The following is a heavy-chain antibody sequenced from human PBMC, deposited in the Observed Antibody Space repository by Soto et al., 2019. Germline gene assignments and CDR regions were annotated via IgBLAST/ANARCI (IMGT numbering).Heavy chain of an antibody. J-gene: IGHJ5*02. CDR3: ASSTIFGVVICWFDP. V-gene: IGHV1-3*01. CDR1: GYTFTSYA. D-gene: IGHD3-3*01. Sequence: ASVKVSCKASGYTFTSYAMHWVRQAPGQRLEWMGWINAGNGNTKYSQKFQGRVTITRDTSASTAYMELSSLRSEDTAVYYCASSTIFGVVICWFDPWGQGTLVTVSS. CDR2: INAGNGNT.